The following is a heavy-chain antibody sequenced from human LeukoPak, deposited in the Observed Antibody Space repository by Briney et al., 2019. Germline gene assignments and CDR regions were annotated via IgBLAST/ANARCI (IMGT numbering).Heavy chain of an antibody. CDR2: IYYSGST. V-gene: IGHV4-39*01. CDR1: GVSISSSSYY. D-gene: IGHD3-3*01. J-gene: IGHJ4*02. Sequence: SETLSLTCTVSGVSISSSSYYWGWIRQPPGKGLEWIGSIYYSGSTHYNPSLKSRVTISVDTSKNQFSLKLSSVTAADTAVYYCATHQSGYADSWGQGTLVTVSS. CDR3: ATHQSGYADS.